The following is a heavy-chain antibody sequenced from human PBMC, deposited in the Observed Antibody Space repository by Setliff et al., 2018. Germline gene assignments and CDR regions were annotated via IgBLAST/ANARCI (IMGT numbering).Heavy chain of an antibody. CDR3: ARDLYSSSSGGFYYYYYYMDV. J-gene: IGHJ6*03. D-gene: IGHD6-6*01. CDR2: FHTGGST. CDR1: GDSISSGSYY. Sequence: SETLSLTCTVSGDSISSGSYYWTWIRQPAGKGLEWIGHFHTGGSTNYNRSLRSRVSISVDTSKNQFSLKLSSVIAADTAVYYCARDLYSSSSGGFYYYYYYMDVWGKGTTVTVSS. V-gene: IGHV4-61*09.